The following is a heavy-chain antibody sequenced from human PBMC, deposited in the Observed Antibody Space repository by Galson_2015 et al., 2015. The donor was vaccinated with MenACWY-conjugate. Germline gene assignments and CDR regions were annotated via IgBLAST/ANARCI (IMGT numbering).Heavy chain of an antibody. D-gene: IGHD1-26*01. CDR3: VIEERGGSFDY. CDR1: GYTFTTYY. CDR2: IRPSGDDGT. J-gene: IGHJ4*02. Sequence: SVKVSCKASGYTFTTYYMHWVRQAPGQGLEWMGIIRPSGDDGTTYAQKFQGRVTMTRDTSTSTVYMDLSSLRSEDTAVYYCVIEERGGSFDYWGQGTLVTASS. V-gene: IGHV1-46*01.